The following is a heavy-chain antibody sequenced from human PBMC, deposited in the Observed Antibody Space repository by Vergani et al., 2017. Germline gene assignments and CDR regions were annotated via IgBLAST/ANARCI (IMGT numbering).Heavy chain of an antibody. J-gene: IGHJ1*01. D-gene: IGHD1-1*01. CDR2: ISYDGTQK. CDR3: ATKSCGTPGGQIGYFRE. V-gene: IGHV3-30*03. Sequence: QVHLVESGGGVVQPGRSLRLSCVVPGFTSSYYGMHWVRQAPGKGLEWVAVISYDGTQKYYADSVKGQFTISRDTSKSTLYLQMNSLRTEDTAVYYCATKSCGTPGGQIGYFREWGQGTLVTVSS. CDR1: GFTSSYYG.